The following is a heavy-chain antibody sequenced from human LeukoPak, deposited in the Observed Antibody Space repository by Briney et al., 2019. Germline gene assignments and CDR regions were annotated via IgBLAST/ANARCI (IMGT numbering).Heavy chain of an antibody. CDR3: ATNSGYDLVSGWFDP. Sequence: GGSLRLSCAASGSTFSSYSMNWVRQAPGKGLEWVSSISNSSSYIYYADSVKGRFTISRDNAKNSLYLQMNSLRAEDTAVYYCATNSGYDLVSGWFDPWSQGTLVTVSS. V-gene: IGHV3-21*01. CDR1: GSTFSSYS. J-gene: IGHJ5*02. CDR2: ISNSSSYI. D-gene: IGHD5-12*01.